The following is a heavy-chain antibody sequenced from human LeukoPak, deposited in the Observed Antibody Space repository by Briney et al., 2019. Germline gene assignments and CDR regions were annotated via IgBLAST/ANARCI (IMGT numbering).Heavy chain of an antibody. V-gene: IGHV3-53*01. CDR1: GFTVSSNY. Sequence: GGSLRLSCAASGFTVSSNYMSWVRQAPGKGLEWVSVIYSGGSTYYADSVKGRFTISRDDSKNTLYLQMNSLRAEDTAVYYCARSTLWFGADYWGQGTLVTVSS. D-gene: IGHD3-10*01. CDR2: IYSGGST. CDR3: ARSTLWFGADY. J-gene: IGHJ4*02.